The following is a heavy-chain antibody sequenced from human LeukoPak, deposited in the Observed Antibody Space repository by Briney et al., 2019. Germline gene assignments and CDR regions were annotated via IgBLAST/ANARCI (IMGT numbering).Heavy chain of an antibody. CDR2: IYYSGST. V-gene: IGHV4-59*01. J-gene: IGHJ4*02. CDR1: GGSISSYY. CDR3: ARVKGIAARPSYLDY. D-gene: IGHD6-6*01. Sequence: SETLSLTCTVSGGSISSYYWSWIRQPPGKGLEWIGYIYYSGSTNYNPSLKSRVTISVDTSKNQFSLKLSSVTAADTAVYYCARVKGIAARPSYLDYWGQGTLVTVSS.